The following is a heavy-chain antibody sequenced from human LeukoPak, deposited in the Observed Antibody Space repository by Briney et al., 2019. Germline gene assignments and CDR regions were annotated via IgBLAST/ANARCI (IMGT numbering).Heavy chain of an antibody. Sequence: GVLRLSCAASGFTFSSYWMSWVRQAPGKGLEWVANIKQDGSEKYYVDSVKGRFTISRDNAKNSLYLQMNSLRAEDTAVYYCAGGYSYGYYYYYMDVWGKGTTVTVSS. D-gene: IGHD5-18*01. J-gene: IGHJ6*03. V-gene: IGHV3-7*04. CDR2: IKQDGSEK. CDR1: GFTFSSYW. CDR3: AGGYSYGYYYYYMDV.